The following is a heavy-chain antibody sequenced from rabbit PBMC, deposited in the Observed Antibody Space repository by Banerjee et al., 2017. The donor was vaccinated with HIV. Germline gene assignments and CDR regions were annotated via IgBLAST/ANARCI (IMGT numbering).Heavy chain of an antibody. J-gene: IGHJ4*01. D-gene: IGHD2-1*01. CDR1: GFSFSSSYY. Sequence: QSLEESGGGLVQPEGSLTLTCTASGFSFSSSYYMCWVRQAPGKGLEWIACIYTGDGTTYYASWVNGRFTITKTSSPTVPLQMTSLTAADTATYFCSGATMTGVTYFLSLWGPGTLVPVS. V-gene: IGHV1S40*01. CDR2: IYTGDGTT. CDR3: SGATMTGVTYFLSL.